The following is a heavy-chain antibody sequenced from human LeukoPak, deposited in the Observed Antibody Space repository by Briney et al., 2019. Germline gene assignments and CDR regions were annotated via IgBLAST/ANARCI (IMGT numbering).Heavy chain of an antibody. CDR3: AGATWDY. V-gene: IGHV3-48*04. Sequence: GGSLRLSCAASGFTFSSYSMNWVRQAPGKGLEWVSYISSSSSTIYYADSVKGRFTISRDNAKNSLYLQVNSLRAEDTAVYYCAGATWDYWGQGTLVTVSS. J-gene: IGHJ4*02. D-gene: IGHD3-16*01. CDR2: ISSSSSTI. CDR1: GFTFSSYS.